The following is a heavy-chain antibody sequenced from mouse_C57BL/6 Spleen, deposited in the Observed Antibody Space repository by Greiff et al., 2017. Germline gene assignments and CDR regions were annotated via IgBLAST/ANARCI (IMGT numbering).Heavy chain of an antibody. CDR3: TRGVGLLDAMDY. CDR2: IDPETGGT. J-gene: IGHJ4*01. V-gene: IGHV1-15*01. Sequence: QVQLKESGAELVRPGASVTLSCKASGYTFTDYEMHWVKQTPVHGLEWIGAIDPETGGTAYNQKFKGKAILTADKSSSTAYMELRSLTSEDSAVYYCTRGVGLLDAMDYWGQGTSVTVSS. D-gene: IGHD2-3*01. CDR1: GYTFTDYE.